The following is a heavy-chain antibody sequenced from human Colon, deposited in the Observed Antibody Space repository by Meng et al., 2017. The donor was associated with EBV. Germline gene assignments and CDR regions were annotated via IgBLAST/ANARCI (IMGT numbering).Heavy chain of an antibody. CDR2: IYHSGST. V-gene: IGHV4-4*02. Sequence: QVRRQGWGPGLVKPSETLSLTCAVSGGSISSVYWWTWVRQSPGKGLEWIGEIYHSGSTNYNPSLKSRVTISVDKSKNQFSLKLTSVTAADTAVYYCARGGYYSFDYWGQRTLVTVSS. J-gene: IGHJ4*02. D-gene: IGHD5-18*01. CDR1: GGSISSVYW. CDR3: ARGGYYSFDY.